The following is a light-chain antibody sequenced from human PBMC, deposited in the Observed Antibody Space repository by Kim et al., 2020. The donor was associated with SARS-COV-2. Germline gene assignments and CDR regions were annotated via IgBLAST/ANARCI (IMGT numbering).Light chain of an antibody. J-gene: IGKJ1*01. Sequence: DIQMTQSPSTLSASVGDRVTITCRASQSISTWLAWYQQKPGKAPKLLIYKASSLESGVPSRFSGSGSGTEFTLTISSLQPDDFATLYCQQYNSYPWTFGQGTKVDIK. CDR1: QSISTW. CDR3: QQYNSYPWT. CDR2: KAS. V-gene: IGKV1-5*03.